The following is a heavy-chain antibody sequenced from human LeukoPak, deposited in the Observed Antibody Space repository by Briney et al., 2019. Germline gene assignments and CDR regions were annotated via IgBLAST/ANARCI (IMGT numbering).Heavy chain of an antibody. CDR2: IYHSAST. D-gene: IGHD3-10*01. CDR3: ARDTMGFGDYYYYMDV. V-gene: IGHV4-38-2*02. Sequence: PSATLSPTCTVSGSSISSGDYWAWIRQPPGRGLEGIGSIYHSASTYYNPSLKSRVTISVDTSKNQFSLKLSSVTAADTAVYYCARDTMGFGDYYYYMDVWGKGTTVTVSS. J-gene: IGHJ6*03. CDR1: GSSISSGDY.